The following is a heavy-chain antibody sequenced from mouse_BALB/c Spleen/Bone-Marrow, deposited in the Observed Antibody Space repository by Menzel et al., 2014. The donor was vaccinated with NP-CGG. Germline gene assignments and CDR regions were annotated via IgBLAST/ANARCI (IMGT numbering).Heavy chain of an antibody. CDR1: GYSITSGYG. CDR3: VRETPVVADFDY. V-gene: IGHV3-1*02. Sequence: EVQLQESGPDLVKPSQSLSLTCTVTGYSITSGYGWHWIRQFPGSKLEWMGYIHYSGYTDYNPSLKSRISITRDTSKNQFFLQLNSVTTEDTATYYCVRETPVVADFDYWGQGTTLTVSS. D-gene: IGHD1-1*01. J-gene: IGHJ2*01. CDR2: IHYSGYT.